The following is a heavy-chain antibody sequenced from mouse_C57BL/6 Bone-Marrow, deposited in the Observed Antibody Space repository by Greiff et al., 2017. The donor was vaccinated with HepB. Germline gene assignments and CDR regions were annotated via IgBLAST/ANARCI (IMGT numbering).Heavy chain of an antibody. CDR3: ITTVVASDY. D-gene: IGHD1-1*01. V-gene: IGHV1-26*01. Sequence: EVQLQQSGPELVKPGASVKISCKASGYTFTDYYMNWVKQSHGKSLEWIGDINPNNGGTSYNQKFKGKATLTVDKSSSTAYMELRSLTSEDSAVYYCITTVVASDYWGQGTTLTVSS. CDR1: GYTFTDYY. J-gene: IGHJ2*01. CDR2: INPNNGGT.